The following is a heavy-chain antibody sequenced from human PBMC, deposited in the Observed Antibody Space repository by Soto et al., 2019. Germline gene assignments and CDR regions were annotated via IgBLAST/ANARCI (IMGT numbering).Heavy chain of an antibody. Sequence: GGSLRLSCAASGFTFSSYAMHWLRQAPGKGLEWVAVISYDGSNKYYADSVKGRFTISRDNSRNTLYLQMDSLRVEDTAVYYCVKDLRTEAYSMGVCGQGTTVIV. CDR2: ISYDGSNK. V-gene: IGHV3-30-3*01. CDR3: VKDLRTEAYSMGV. J-gene: IGHJ6*02. CDR1: GFTFSSYA.